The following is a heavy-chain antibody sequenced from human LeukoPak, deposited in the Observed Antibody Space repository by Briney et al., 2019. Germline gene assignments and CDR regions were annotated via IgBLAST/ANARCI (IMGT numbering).Heavy chain of an antibody. CDR2: ISSSGSTI. Sequence: PGGSLRLSCAASGFTFSDYYMSWIRQAPGKGLEWVSYISSSGSTIYYADSVKGRFTISRDNAKNSLYLQMNSLRAEDTAVYYCARGCDSSSWYCAFDIWGRGTMVTVSS. D-gene: IGHD6-13*01. V-gene: IGHV3-11*01. CDR3: ARGCDSSSWYCAFDI. CDR1: GFTFSDYY. J-gene: IGHJ3*02.